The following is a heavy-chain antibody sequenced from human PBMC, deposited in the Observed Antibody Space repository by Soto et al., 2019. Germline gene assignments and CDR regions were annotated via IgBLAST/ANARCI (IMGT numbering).Heavy chain of an antibody. CDR2: SYYSGTT. Sequence: SETLSLTCTVSGGSIRSSSYYWVWIRQPPGKGLEWIGSSYYSGTTYYNPSLRSRVTISVDTSENQFSLNLNSVTAADTAVYYCASSVTIFGGVWGQGTLVTVSS. CDR3: ASSVTIFGGV. CDR1: GGSIRSSSYY. J-gene: IGHJ4*02. D-gene: IGHD3-3*01. V-gene: IGHV4-39*01.